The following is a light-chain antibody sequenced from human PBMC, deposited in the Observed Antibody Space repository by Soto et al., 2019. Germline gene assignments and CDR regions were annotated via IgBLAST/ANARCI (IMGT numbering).Light chain of an antibody. V-gene: IGKV3-15*01. CDR3: QKYNNWPPLT. Sequence: EIVMTQSPATLSVSPGERATLSCRASQSVGSNLAWYQQKPGQAPRLLIYGTFTRATGIPARFSGSGSGTEFTLTISSLQSEDFAVYYCQKYNNWPPLTFGGGTKVEIK. J-gene: IGKJ4*01. CDR2: GTF. CDR1: QSVGSN.